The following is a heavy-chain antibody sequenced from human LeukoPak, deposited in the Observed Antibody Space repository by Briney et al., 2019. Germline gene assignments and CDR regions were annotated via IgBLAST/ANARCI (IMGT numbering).Heavy chain of an antibody. D-gene: IGHD6-13*01. CDR3: ARALAAAVSNFDY. CDR1: GGTFSSYA. J-gene: IGHJ4*02. V-gene: IGHV1-69*01. Sequence: SVKVSCKASGGTFSSYAISWVRQAPGQGLEWMGGIIPIFGTANYAQKFQGRVTITADESTSTAFMELSSLRSEDTAVYYCARALAAAVSNFDYWGQGTLVTVSS. CDR2: IIPIFGTA.